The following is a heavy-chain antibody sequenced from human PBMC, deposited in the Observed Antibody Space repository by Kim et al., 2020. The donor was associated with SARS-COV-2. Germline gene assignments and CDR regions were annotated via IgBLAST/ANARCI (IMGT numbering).Heavy chain of an antibody. CDR3: AKQSPPIPLDY. V-gene: IGHV3-30*18. D-gene: IGHD2-2*02. J-gene: IGHJ4*02. CDR1: GFTFSNYA. Sequence: GGSLRLSCVASGFTFSNYAMHWVRQAPGKGLEWVAGLLADGSRTFYGDSVKGRFTISRDNSKNMLFLQMSGLRVDDTAVYYCAKQSPPIPLDYWGQGTLVTVSS. CDR2: LLADGSRT.